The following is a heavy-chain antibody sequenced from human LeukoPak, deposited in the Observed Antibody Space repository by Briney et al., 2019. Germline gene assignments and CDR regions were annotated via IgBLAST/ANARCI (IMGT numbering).Heavy chain of an antibody. CDR2: ISSSSSTI. CDR3: ASGIWGHGSSCYPSV. D-gene: IGHD6-13*01. Sequence: GGSLRLSCAASGFTFSSYWMKGVSQPPPRGGAGVSCISSSSSTIYYAASVKGRFTISRDNAKTSLYLQMNSLRAEDTAVYYCASGIWGHGSSCYPSVWGQGTLVTVSS. V-gene: IGHV3-48*01. J-gene: IGHJ4*02. CDR1: GFTFSSYW.